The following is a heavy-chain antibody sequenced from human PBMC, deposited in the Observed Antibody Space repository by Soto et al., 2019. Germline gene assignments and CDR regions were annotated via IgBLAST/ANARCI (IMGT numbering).Heavy chain of an antibody. D-gene: IGHD2-21*02. Sequence: QLQLQESGSGLVKPSQTLSLTCAVSGGSISSGGYSWSWIRQPPGKGLEWIGYIYHSGSTYYNPSLKSRVTISVDRSKNQFSLKLSSVTAADTVVYYCARGPLTEDYYYYGMDVWGQGTTVTVSS. V-gene: IGHV4-30-2*01. J-gene: IGHJ6*02. CDR3: ARGPLTEDYYYYGMDV. CDR2: IYHSGST. CDR1: GGSISSGGYS.